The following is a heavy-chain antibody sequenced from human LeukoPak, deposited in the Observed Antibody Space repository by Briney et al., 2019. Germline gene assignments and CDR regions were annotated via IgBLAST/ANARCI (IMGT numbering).Heavy chain of an antibody. CDR1: GFTFNSYG. D-gene: IGHD6-6*01. CDR2: IRYDGSNK. J-gene: IGHJ4*02. V-gene: IGHV3-30*02. Sequence: PERSRRLSCAASGFTFNSYGMHWVRQAPGKGLEWVAFIRYDGSNKYYADSVKGRFTSSRDNSKNTLYLQMNSLRAEDTAVYYCAKDLSSSFYFDYWGKGTLVTVSS. CDR3: AKDLSSSFYFDY.